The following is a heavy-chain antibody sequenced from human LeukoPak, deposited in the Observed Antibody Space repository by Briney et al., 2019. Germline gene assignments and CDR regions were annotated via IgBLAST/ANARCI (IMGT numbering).Heavy chain of an antibody. Sequence: GGSLRLSCAASGFTFDDYTMHWVRQAPGKGLEWVSVISWDGISTHCADSVKGRFTISRDNSKNSLYLQMNSLRTEDTALYYCAKEKRGSYYFDYWGQGTLVTVSS. CDR1: GFTFDDYT. V-gene: IGHV3-43*01. CDR3: AKEKRGSYYFDY. CDR2: ISWDGIST. D-gene: IGHD1-26*01. J-gene: IGHJ4*02.